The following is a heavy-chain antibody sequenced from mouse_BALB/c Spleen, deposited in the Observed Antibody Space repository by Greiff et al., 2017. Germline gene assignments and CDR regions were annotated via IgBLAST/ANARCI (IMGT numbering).Heavy chain of an antibody. CDR3: ARKGPSYAMDY. V-gene: IGHV2-2*02. Sequence: VQRVESGPGLVQPSQSLSITCTVSGFSLTSYGVHWVRQSPGKGLEWLGVIWSGGSTDYNAAFISRLSISKDNSKSQVFFKMNSLQANDTAIYYCARKGPSYAMDYWGQGTSVTVSS. J-gene: IGHJ4*01. CDR2: IWSGGST. CDR1: GFSLTSYG.